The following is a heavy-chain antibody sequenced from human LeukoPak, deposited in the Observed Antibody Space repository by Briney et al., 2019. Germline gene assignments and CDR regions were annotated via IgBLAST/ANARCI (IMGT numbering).Heavy chain of an antibody. CDR2: IYRSGST. Sequence: PSETLSLTCAVSGGSISSGGYSWSWIRQPPGKGLEWIGYIYRSGSTYYNPSLKSRVTISVDRSKNQFSLKLSSVTAADTAVYYCARVYYYDSSGYFDYWGQGTLVTVSS. V-gene: IGHV4-30-2*01. J-gene: IGHJ4*02. CDR3: ARVYYYDSSGYFDY. CDR1: GGSISSGGYS. D-gene: IGHD3-22*01.